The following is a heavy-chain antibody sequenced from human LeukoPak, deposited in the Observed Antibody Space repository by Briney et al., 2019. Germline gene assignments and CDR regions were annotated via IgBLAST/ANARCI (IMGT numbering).Heavy chain of an antibody. CDR1: GYSFTSYW. J-gene: IGHJ6*02. Sequence: GESLKISCKGSGYSFTSYWIGWVRQMPEKGLEWMGIIYPGDSDTRYSPSFRDQVTLSADKSINTAYLQWSSLKASDTAMYYCAKLGTTNRNGVFYYYYGMDVWGQGTTVTVSS. D-gene: IGHD1-1*01. V-gene: IGHV5-51*01. CDR3: AKLGTTNRNGVFYYYYGMDV. CDR2: IYPGDSDT.